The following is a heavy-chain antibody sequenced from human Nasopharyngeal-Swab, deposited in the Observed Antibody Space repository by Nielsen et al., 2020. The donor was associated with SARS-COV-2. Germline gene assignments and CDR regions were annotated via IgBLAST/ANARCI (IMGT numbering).Heavy chain of an antibody. V-gene: IGHV1-46*01. CDR2: INPSGGST. D-gene: IGHD6-13*01. J-gene: IGHJ6*03. CDR3: ARDRVAAAGPGSDYYYYYYMDV. Sequence: WVRQAPGQGLEWMGIINPSGGSTSYAQKFQGRVTMTRDTSTSTVYMELSSLRSEDTAVYYCARDRVAAAGPGSDYYYYYYMDVWGKGTTVTVSS.